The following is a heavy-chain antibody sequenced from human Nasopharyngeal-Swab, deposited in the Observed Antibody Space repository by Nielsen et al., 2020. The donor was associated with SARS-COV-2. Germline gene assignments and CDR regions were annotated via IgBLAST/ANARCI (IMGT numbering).Heavy chain of an antibody. D-gene: IGHD5-18*01. Sequence: SETLSLTCTVSGGSFSSYYWSWIRQPPGKGLEWIGYIYYSGSTNYNPSLKSRVTISVDTSKNQFSLKLSSVTAADTAVYYCARHVQGGYSYGYKREFDYWGQGTLVTVSS. CDR3: ARHVQGGYSYGYKREFDY. CDR1: GGSFSSYY. V-gene: IGHV4-59*08. CDR2: IYYSGST. J-gene: IGHJ4*02.